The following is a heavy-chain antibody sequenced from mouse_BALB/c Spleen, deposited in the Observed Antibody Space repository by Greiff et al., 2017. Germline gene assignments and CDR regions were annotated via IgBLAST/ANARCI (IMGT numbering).Heavy chain of an antibody. J-gene: IGHJ2*01. CDR3: ARSGKGGDFDY. D-gene: IGHD4-1*01. Sequence: VQLVESGAELMKPGASVKISCKATGYTFSSYWIEWVKQRPGHGLEWIGEILPGSGSTNYNEKFKGKATFTADTSSNTAYMQLSSLTSEDSAVYYCARSGKGGDFDYWGQGTTLTVSS. CDR1: GYTFSSYW. V-gene: IGHV1-9*01. CDR2: ILPGSGST.